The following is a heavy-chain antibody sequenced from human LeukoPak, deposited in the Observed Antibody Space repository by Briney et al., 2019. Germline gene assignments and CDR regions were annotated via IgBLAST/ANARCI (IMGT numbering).Heavy chain of an antibody. CDR1: GGSFSGYY. V-gene: IGHV4-34*01. J-gene: IGHJ3*02. CDR3: ARPKYDFWSGYSAFDI. CDR2: INHSGST. Sequence: SETLSLTCAVYGGSFSGYYWSWIRQPPGKGLEWIGEINHSGSTNYNPSLKSRVTISVDTSKNQFSLKLSSVTAADTAVYYCARPKYDFWSGYSAFDIWGQGTMVTVSS. D-gene: IGHD3-3*01.